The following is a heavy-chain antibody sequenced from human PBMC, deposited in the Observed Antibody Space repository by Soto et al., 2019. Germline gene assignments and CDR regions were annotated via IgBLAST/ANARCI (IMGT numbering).Heavy chain of an antibody. D-gene: IGHD3-22*01. CDR2: IMPIFGTP. J-gene: IGHJ6*02. Sequence: QVQLVQSGAEVMKPGSSVKVSCKASAGTFSSYGIRWARQSPGQGVEWMGGIMPIFGTPNYAQKFQGRVTITADEATSTGYMELSSLTSEDTAVYYCARDRSWKSYYYDSSVPYFYGMDVCGQGPTVTFSS. CDR1: AGTFSSYG. CDR3: ARDRSWKSYYYDSSVPYFYGMDV. V-gene: IGHV1-69*01.